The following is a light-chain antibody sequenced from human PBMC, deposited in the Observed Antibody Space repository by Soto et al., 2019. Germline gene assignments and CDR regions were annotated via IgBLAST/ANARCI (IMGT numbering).Light chain of an antibody. CDR1: QTVNNN. CDR3: QQYNNWPLT. J-gene: IGKJ4*01. CDR2: GAS. Sequence: EIVMTQSPATLSVSPGERATLSCRASQTVNNNFAWYQQKPGQAPRLLIYGASARATGIPARFSGSGSGTEFTLTISSLQYEDFADYYCQQYNNWPLTFGGGTKVEIK. V-gene: IGKV3-15*01.